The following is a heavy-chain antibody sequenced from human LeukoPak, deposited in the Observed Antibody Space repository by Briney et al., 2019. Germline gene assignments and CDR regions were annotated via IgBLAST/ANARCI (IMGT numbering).Heavy chain of an antibody. D-gene: IGHD3-16*01. CDR3: ARIGGGYYFDY. Sequence: PGGSLRLSCAASGFTFSNAWMSWVRQAPGKGLEWVGRIKSKTDGGTTDYAAPVKGRFTISRDNSKNTLYLQMNSLRAEDTAVYYCARIGGGYYFDYWGQGTLVTVSS. J-gene: IGHJ4*02. CDR1: GFTFSNAW. V-gene: IGHV3-15*01. CDR2: IKSKTDGGTT.